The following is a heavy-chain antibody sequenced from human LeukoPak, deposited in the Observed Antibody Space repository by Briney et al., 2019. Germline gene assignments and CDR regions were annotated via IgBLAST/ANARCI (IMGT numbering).Heavy chain of an antibody. V-gene: IGHV3-21*01. CDR1: GFTFSSYS. J-gene: IGHJ4*02. D-gene: IGHD3-10*01. Sequence: GSLRLSCAASGFTFSSYSMNWVRQAPGKGLEWVSSISSSSSYIYYADSVKGRFTISRDNAKNSLYLQMNSLRAEDTAVYYCARDGGSGTYWAYFDYWGQGTLVTVSS. CDR3: ARDGGSGTYWAYFDY. CDR2: ISSSSSYI.